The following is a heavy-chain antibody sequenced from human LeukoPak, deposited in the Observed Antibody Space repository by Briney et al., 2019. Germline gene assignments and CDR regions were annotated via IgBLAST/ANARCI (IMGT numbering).Heavy chain of an antibody. CDR2: ISSSGSTI. CDR1: GFTFSDYY. J-gene: IGHJ4*02. Sequence: PGGSLRLSCAAFGFTFSDYYMSWIRQAPGKGLEWVSYISSSGSTIYYADSVKGRFTIPRDNAKNSLYLQMNSLRAEDTAVYYCAGAGGVKTAALDLDYWGQGTLVTVSS. V-gene: IGHV3-11*01. D-gene: IGHD6-25*01. CDR3: AGAGGVKTAALDLDY.